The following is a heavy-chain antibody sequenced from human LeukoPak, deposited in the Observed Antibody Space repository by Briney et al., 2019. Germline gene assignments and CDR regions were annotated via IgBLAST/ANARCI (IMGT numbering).Heavy chain of an antibody. CDR3: ARVRGLGIITPYSDF. Sequence: LETLSLTCTVSGDSITYDHWGWIRQPPGKGLEWIGCVSYRGTTSYSPSLESRVTISVDMSKNQFALRLSSVTAADTAVYYCARVRGLGIITPYSDFWGQGTLVTVSS. CDR2: VSYRGTT. D-gene: IGHD3-10*01. CDR1: GDSITYDH. V-gene: IGHV4-59*08. J-gene: IGHJ4*02.